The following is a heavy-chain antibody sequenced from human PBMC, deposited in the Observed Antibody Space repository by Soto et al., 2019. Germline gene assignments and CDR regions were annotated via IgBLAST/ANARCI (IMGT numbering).Heavy chain of an antibody. D-gene: IGHD5-12*01. Sequence: SEILSLTCTVSGGSISSYYWSWIRQPPGKGLEWIGYIYYSGSTNYNPSLKSRVTISVDTSKNQFSLKLSSVTAADTAVYYCARGYSGYDRYFDYWGQGTLVNVSS. CDR1: GGSISSYY. CDR2: IYYSGST. V-gene: IGHV4-59*01. CDR3: ARGYSGYDRYFDY. J-gene: IGHJ4*02.